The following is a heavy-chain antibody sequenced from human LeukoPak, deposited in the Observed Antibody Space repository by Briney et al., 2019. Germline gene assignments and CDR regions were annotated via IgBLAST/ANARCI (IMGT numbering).Heavy chain of an antibody. V-gene: IGHV3-7*01. Sequence: PGGSLRLSCAASGFTFSSYWMSGVRQAPGKGLEWVANIKQDGSEKYYVDSVKGRFTISRDNAKNSLYLQMNSLRAEDTAVYYCASFCTTGVCYGEEIEYWGQGTLVTVSS. J-gene: IGHJ4*02. CDR2: IKQDGSEK. CDR3: ASFCTTGVCYGEEIEY. CDR1: GFTFSSYW. D-gene: IGHD2-8*01.